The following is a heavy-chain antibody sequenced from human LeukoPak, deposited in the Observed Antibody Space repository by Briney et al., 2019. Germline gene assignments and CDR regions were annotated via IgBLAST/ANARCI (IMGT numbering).Heavy chain of an antibody. J-gene: IGHJ5*02. CDR2: IDPNSGAT. Sequence: ASVTVSCKASGYTFTAYYMHWVRQAPGQGLEWMGWIDPNSGATDSAQKFQGRVTVTRDTSINTVYMELSRLTSDDTAVYYCARGRASLTVWFVPWGQGTLVTVSS. D-gene: IGHD1-20*01. V-gene: IGHV1-2*02. CDR3: ARGRASLTVWFVP. CDR1: GYTFTAYY.